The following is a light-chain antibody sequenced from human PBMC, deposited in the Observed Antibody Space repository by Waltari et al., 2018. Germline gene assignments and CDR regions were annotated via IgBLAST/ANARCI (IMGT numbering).Light chain of an antibody. CDR3: CSYAGSYTSRV. J-gene: IGLJ2*01. CDR1: SSDVGGYNY. Sequence: QSALTQPRSVSGSPGQSVTISCTGTSSDVGGYNYVSWYQQHPGKAPKLMIYDVSKRPSVVPDRFSGSKSGNTASLTISGLQAEYEADYYCCSYAGSYTSRVFGGGTKLTVL. CDR2: DVS. V-gene: IGLV2-11*01.